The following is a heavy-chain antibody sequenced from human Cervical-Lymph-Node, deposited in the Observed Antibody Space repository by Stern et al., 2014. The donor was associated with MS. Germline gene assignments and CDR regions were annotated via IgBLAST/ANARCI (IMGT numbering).Heavy chain of an antibody. CDR1: GFTFSNYA. V-gene: IGHV3-30*04. Sequence: QVQLVESGGGVVQPGRSLRLSCAASGFTFSNYAMHWVRQAPGKGLEWVAVISYDGSKKYYADSGQGRLIISRAKSKNKLYLQMNSLRAEDTAVYYCATYRDEWGHNMVRGVNWFDPWGQGTLVTVSS. D-gene: IGHD3-10*01. J-gene: IGHJ5*02. CDR2: ISYDGSKK. CDR3: ATYRDEWGHNMVRGVNWFDP.